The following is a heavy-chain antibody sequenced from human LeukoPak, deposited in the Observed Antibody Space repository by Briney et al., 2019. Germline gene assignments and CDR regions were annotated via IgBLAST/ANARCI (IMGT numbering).Heavy chain of an antibody. V-gene: IGHV3-23*01. Sequence: PGGSLRLLCAASGFSFSSFAMTWVRQAPGKGLEGVSTIRSNGATAYNADSVKGRFTISRDNSKNTVYLQMNSLRVEDTAIYYCARGQEFDDGVFDSWGQGTLVTVSS. CDR1: GFSFSSFA. D-gene: IGHD1-1*01. J-gene: IGHJ4*02. CDR3: ARGQEFDDGVFDS. CDR2: IRSNGATA.